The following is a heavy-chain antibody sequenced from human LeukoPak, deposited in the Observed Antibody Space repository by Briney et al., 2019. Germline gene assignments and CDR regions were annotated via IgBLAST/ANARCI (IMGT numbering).Heavy chain of an antibody. CDR1: GYTFTSYG. CDR3: ARWVIAAAGNNWFDP. Sequence: ASVKVSCKASGYTFTSYGISWVRQAPGQGLEWMGWISAYNGNTNYAQKLQGRVTMTTDTSTSTAYMELRSLRSDDTAVYYCARWVIAAAGNNWFDPWGQGTLVTVSS. V-gene: IGHV1-18*01. CDR2: ISAYNGNT. J-gene: IGHJ5*02. D-gene: IGHD6-13*01.